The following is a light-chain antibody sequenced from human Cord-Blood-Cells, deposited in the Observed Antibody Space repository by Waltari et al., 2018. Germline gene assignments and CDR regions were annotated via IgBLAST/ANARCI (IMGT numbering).Light chain of an antibody. CDR3: CSYAGSSNFVV. J-gene: IGLJ2*01. CDR1: SSDVWSYNL. Sequence: QSALTQPASVSGSPGQSITISCTGTSSDVWSYNLVSWYQQHPGKAPKLMIYEGSKRPSGVSNRFSGSKSGNTASLTISGLQAEDEADYYCCSYAGSSNFVVFGGGTKLTVL. V-gene: IGLV2-23*01. CDR2: EGS.